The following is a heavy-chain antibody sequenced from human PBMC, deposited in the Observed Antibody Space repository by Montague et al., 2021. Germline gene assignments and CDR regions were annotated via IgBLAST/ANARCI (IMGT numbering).Heavy chain of an antibody. V-gene: IGHV4-4*07. Sequence: SETLSLTCSVSGDSISSYEYYWTWIRQPAGRGLEWIGRVYKRGDTNTNPSFRSRLTLSVDTSKNHFSLTLTSVTAADTAVYYCARDSPVVEPWVGEHKGAFDIWGQGTMVTVSS. J-gene: IGHJ3*02. CDR3: ARDSPVVEPWVGEHKGAFDI. CDR2: VYKRGDT. CDR1: GDSISSYEYY. D-gene: IGHD3-10*01.